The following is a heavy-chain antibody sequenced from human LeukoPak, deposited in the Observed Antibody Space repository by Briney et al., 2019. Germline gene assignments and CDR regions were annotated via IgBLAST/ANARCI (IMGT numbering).Heavy chain of an antibody. V-gene: IGHV3-33*01. CDR2: IWYDGSNK. J-gene: IGHJ3*02. D-gene: IGHD3-10*01. CDR1: GFTFSSYG. CDR3: ARDPSMVRGVRRRNDAFDI. Sequence: PGRSLRLSCAASGFTFSSYGMHWVRQAPGKGLEWVAVIWYDGSNKYYADSVKGRFTISRDNSKNTLYLQMNSLRAEDTAVYYCARDPSMVRGVRRRNDAFDIWGQGTMVTVSS.